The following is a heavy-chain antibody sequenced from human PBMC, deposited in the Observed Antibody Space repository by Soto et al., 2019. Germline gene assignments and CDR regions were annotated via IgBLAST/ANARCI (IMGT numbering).Heavy chain of an antibody. D-gene: IGHD6-13*01. CDR2: TYYRSKWYI. V-gene: IGHV6-1*01. Sequence: SQTLSLTCAISGDSLSSNTAAWSWIRQSPSRGLEWLGRTYYRSKWYIDYATSLKSRMTINPDPSKNQFSLQLLSVTPEDTAVYYCARGSYTSTWYWGQGTLVTVSS. J-gene: IGHJ4*02. CDR3: ARGSYTSTWY. CDR1: GDSLSSNTAA.